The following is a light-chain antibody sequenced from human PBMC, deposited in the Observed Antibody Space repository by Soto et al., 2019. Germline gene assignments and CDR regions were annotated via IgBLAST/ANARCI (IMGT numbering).Light chain of an antibody. Sequence: QSVLTQPRSVSGSPGQSVTISCTGTSSDVGGHKYVSWYRQDPGKAPKLMIYDVNERPSGVPDRFSGSKSGNTASLTISGLQADDEADYYCCSYVVVSYVFGTGTKLTVL. CDR1: SSDVGGHKY. CDR3: CSYVVVSYV. CDR2: DVN. J-gene: IGLJ1*01. V-gene: IGLV2-11*01.